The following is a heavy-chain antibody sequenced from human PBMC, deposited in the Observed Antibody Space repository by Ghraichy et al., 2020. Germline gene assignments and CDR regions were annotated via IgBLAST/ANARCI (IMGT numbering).Heavy chain of an antibody. CDR2: IIPIFGTA. J-gene: IGHJ4*02. V-gene: IGHV1-69*13. CDR3: ARDGGRGSYYYDSSGYYSEY. CDR1: GGTFSSYA. Sequence: SVKVSCKASGGTFSSYAISWVRQAPGQGLEWMGGIIPIFGTANYAQKFQGRVTITADESTSTAYMELSSLRSEDTTVYYCARDGGRGSYYYDSSGYYSEYWGQGTLVTVSS. D-gene: IGHD3-22*01.